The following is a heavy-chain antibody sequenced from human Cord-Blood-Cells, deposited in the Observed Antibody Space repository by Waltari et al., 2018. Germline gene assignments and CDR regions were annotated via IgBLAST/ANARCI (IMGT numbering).Heavy chain of an antibody. CDR1: GGSISRGGYS. J-gene: IGHJ4*02. V-gene: IGHV4-30-2*01. CDR2: IYHSGST. D-gene: IGHD6-6*01. Sequence: QLQLQESGSGLVKPSQTLSLTCAVSGGSISRGGYSWRWIRQPPGKGLEWIGYIYHSGSTYYNPSLKSRVTISVDRSKNQFSLKLSSVTAADTAVYYCASHSSSFLYTVDYWGQGTLVTVSS. CDR3: ASHSSSFLYTVDY.